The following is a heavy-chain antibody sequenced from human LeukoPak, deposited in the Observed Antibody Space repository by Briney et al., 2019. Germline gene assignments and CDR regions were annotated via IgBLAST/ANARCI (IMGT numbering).Heavy chain of an antibody. CDR1: GGTFSSYA. V-gene: IGHV1-69*01. J-gene: IGHJ4*02. Sequence: SVKVSCKASGGTFSSYAISWVRQAPGQGLEWMGGIIPIFGTANYAQESQGRVTITADESTSTAYMELSSLRSEDTAVYYCAGNYVDTAMVTGYWGQGTLVTVSS. D-gene: IGHD5-18*01. CDR2: IIPIFGTA. CDR3: AGNYVDTAMVTGY.